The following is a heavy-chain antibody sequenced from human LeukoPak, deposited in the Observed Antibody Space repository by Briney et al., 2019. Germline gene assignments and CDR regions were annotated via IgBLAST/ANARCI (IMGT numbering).Heavy chain of an antibody. CDR3: ARDLSYYYDSSGLAAFDI. V-gene: IGHV3-30*03. J-gene: IGHJ3*02. Sequence: GGSLRLSCAASGFTFSSYGMHWVRQAPGKGLEWVAVISYDGSNKYYADSVKGRFTISRDNAKNSLYLQMNSLRAEDTAVYYCARDLSYYYDSSGLAAFDIWGQGTMVTVSS. CDR2: ISYDGSNK. CDR1: GFTFSSYG. D-gene: IGHD3-22*01.